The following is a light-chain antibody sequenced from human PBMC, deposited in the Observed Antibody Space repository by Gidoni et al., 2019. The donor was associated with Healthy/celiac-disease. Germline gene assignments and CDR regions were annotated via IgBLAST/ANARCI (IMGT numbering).Light chain of an antibody. J-gene: IGLJ3*02. Sequence: QSVLTQPPSASGTPGQRVTISCSGSSSNTGSNTVNWYQQLPGTAPKLLIYSNNQRPSGVPDRFSGSKSGTSASLAISGLQSEDEADYYCAGWDDSLNAHWVFGGGTKLTVL. CDR1: SSNTGSNT. V-gene: IGLV1-44*01. CDR2: SNN. CDR3: AGWDDSLNAHWV.